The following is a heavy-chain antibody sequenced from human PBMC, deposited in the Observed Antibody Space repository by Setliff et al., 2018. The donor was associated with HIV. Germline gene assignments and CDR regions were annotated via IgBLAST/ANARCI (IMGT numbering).Heavy chain of an antibody. CDR1: GGSISSGSYY. D-gene: IGHD1-1*01. Sequence: SETLSLTCTVSGGSISSGSYYWSWIRQPAGKGLEWIGRVYSSGGTSYNPSLKSRVTITVDTSKDQFSLKLSSVTAADTAVYYCARTKTEMGYYYGMDVWGQGTTVTVS. CDR3: ARTKTEMGYYYGMDV. CDR2: VYSSGGT. J-gene: IGHJ6*02. V-gene: IGHV4-61*02.